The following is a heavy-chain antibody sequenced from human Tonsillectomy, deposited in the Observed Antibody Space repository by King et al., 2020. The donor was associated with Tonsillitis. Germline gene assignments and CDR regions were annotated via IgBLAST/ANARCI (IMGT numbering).Heavy chain of an antibody. CDR2: INPSGGST. CDR3: ASVAGMGLGDY. V-gene: IGHV1-46*01. D-gene: IGHD6-19*01. J-gene: IGHJ4*02. CDR1: GYTFTSYY. Sequence: VQLVESGAEVKKPGASVKVSCKASGYTFTSYYMHWVRQAPGQGLEWMRIINPSGGSTSYAQKFQGRVTMTRDTSTSTVYMELSSLRSEDTAVYYCASVAGMGLGDYWGQGTLVTVSS.